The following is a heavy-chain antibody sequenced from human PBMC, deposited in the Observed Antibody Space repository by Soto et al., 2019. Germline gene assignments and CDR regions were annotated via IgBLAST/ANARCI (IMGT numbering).Heavy chain of an antibody. CDR1: GFTFTNNA. CDR2: ISYDASEI. Sequence: QVQLVESGGGVVQPGRSLRLSCAGSGFTFTNNAMHWVRQAPGKGLARVAFISYDASEIFYADSVKGRFTIYSDNSMSALFQHRKRPRSEDTAVSYGAIVRVVASARNHWGHGTLLTV. J-gene: IGHJ5*02. CDR3: AIVRVVASARNH. D-gene: IGHD2-15*01. V-gene: IGHV3-30*01.